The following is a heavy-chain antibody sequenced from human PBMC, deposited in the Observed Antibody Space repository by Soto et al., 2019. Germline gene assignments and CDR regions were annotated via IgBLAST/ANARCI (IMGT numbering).Heavy chain of an antibody. CDR1: GYTFTSYD. D-gene: IGHD2-2*01. V-gene: IGHV1-8*01. CDR3: ARGRSNCSSTSCYGEYYYYYMDV. J-gene: IGHJ6*03. CDR2: MNPNSGNT. Sequence: QVQLVQSGAEVKKPGASVKVSCKASGYTFTSYDINWVRQATGQGLEWMGWMNPNSGNTGYAQKFKGRVTMTRNTSISTAYMELSSLRSEDTAVYYCARGRSNCSSTSCYGEYYYYYMDVWGKGTTVTVSS.